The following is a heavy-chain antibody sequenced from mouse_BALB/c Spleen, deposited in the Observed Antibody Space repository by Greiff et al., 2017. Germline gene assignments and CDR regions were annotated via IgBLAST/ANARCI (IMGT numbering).Heavy chain of an antibody. D-gene: IGHD2-13*01. CDR2: INSNGGST. CDR1: GFTFSSYG. J-gene: IGHJ3*01. CDR3: ARVGEGFAY. Sequence: EVKVVESGGGLVQPGGSLKLSCAASGFTFSSYGMSWVRQTPDKRLELVATINSNGGSTYYPDSVKGRFTISRDNAKNTLYLQMSSLKSEDTAMYYCARVGEGFAYWGQGTLVTVSA. V-gene: IGHV5-6-3*01.